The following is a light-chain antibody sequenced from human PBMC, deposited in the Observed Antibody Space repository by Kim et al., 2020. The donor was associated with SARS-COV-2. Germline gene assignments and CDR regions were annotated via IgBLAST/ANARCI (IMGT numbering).Light chain of an antibody. CDR2: GAS. J-gene: IGKJ4*01. CDR1: QSVSSN. Sequence: PGERATPSGRASQSVSSNLAWYQQKPGQAPRLLIYGASTRATGIPARFSGSGSGTEFTLTISSLQSEDFAVYYCQQYNNWPPLTFGGGTKVDIK. V-gene: IGKV3-15*01. CDR3: QQYNNWPPLT.